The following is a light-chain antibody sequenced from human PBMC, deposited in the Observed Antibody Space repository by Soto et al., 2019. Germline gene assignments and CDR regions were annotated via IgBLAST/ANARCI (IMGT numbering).Light chain of an antibody. CDR2: LGS. Sequence: DIVMTQSPLSLPVTPGEPASISCRSSQNLLNRNGYNYLNWYLQKPGRSPQLLIYLGSNRSSGVPDRFSGSGSGTDFTLKISRMEAEDVGVYYCMQALHTPLTFGGGTKVEIK. CDR3: MQALHTPLT. J-gene: IGKJ4*01. V-gene: IGKV2-28*01. CDR1: QNLLNRNGYNY.